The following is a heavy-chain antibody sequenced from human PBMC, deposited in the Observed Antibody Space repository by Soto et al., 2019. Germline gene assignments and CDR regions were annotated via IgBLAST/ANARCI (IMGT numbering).Heavy chain of an antibody. CDR3: ARVNRPARNTSRVRGVKSYYYGMDV. D-gene: IGHD3-10*01. V-gene: IGHV3-30*01. CDR1: EFTTGDYA. CDR2: ISYDGRNK. Sequence: HSYAAAEFTTGDYALHCIRQAPGKGREWVAVISYDGRNKYSADSVKGRFTIFRDNSKNTLYLQMNSLRAEDTAVYYCARVNRPARNTSRVRGVKSYYYGMDVWGQGTTVTVSS. J-gene: IGHJ6*02.